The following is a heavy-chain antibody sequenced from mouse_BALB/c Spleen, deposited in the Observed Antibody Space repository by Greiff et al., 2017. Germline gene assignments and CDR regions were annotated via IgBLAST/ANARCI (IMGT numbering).Heavy chain of an antibody. D-gene: IGHD2-4*01. Sequence: DVQLVESGGGLVKPGGSLKLSCAASGFTFSSYAMSWVRQTPEKRLEWVASISSGGSTYYPDSVKGRFTISRDNARNILYLQMSSLRSEDTAMYYCARALSTMIMDYWGQGTSVTVSS. V-gene: IGHV5-6-5*01. CDR1: GFTFSSYA. CDR3: ARALSTMIMDY. J-gene: IGHJ4*01. CDR2: ISSGGST.